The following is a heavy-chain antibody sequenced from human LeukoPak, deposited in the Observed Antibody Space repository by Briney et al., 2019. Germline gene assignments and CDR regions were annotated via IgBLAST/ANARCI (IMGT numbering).Heavy chain of an antibody. V-gene: IGHV3-21*06. Sequence: GSLRLSCAASGFTFSSYSMNWVRQAPGKGLEWVSSISSSSSYIYYADSVKGRFTISRDNGQNSLYLQMNNLRAEDTAVYYCARREPQGCSGTSCFAGPVGHWGQGTLVTVSS. CDR1: GFTFSSYS. CDR2: ISSSSSYI. D-gene: IGHD2-2*01. J-gene: IGHJ4*02. CDR3: ARREPQGCSGTSCFAGPVGH.